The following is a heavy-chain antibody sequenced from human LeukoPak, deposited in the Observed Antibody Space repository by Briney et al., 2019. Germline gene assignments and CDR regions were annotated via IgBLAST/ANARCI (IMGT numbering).Heavy chain of an antibody. D-gene: IGHD5-24*01. J-gene: IGHJ4*02. CDR2: ISGTGSDT. V-gene: IGHV3-11*06. Sequence: GGSLRLSCAASGFTFSDYYMSWIRQAPGKGLEWVSAISGTGSDTNYADSVKGRFTISRDNSKNTVYLQMNSLKTEDTAMYYCARPSPPGDGYNPCDYWGPGALVVVSS. CDR1: GFTFSDYY. CDR3: ARPSPPGDGYNPCDY.